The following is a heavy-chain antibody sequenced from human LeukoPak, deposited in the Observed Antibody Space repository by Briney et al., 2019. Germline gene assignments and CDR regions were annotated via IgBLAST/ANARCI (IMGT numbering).Heavy chain of an antibody. J-gene: IGHJ4*02. CDR2: MFHSGNT. Sequence: PSETLSLTCAVSGYSISGGYYGGWIRQPPGKGLEWIGSMFHSGNTYNNPSLKSGVTLSVDTSKNKFSLNLSSVAATDTAVYYCARIYGSSSGFDYWGQGTLVTVSS. CDR1: GYSISGGYY. CDR3: ARIYGSSSGFDY. V-gene: IGHV4-38-2*01. D-gene: IGHD6-6*01.